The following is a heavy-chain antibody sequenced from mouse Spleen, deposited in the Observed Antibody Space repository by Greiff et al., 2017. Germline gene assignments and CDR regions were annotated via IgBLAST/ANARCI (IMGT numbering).Heavy chain of an antibody. D-gene: IGHD2-14*01. CDR3: ARDQYYRYSYAMDY. V-gene: IGHV3-6*01. CDR2: ISYDGSN. J-gene: IGHJ4*01. Sequence: ESGPGLVKPSQSLSLTCSVTGYSITSGYYWNWIRQFPGNKLEWMGYISYDGSNNYNPSLKNRISITRDTSKNQFFLKLNSVTTEDTATYYCARDQYYRYSYAMDYWGQGTSVTVSS. CDR1: GYSITSGYY.